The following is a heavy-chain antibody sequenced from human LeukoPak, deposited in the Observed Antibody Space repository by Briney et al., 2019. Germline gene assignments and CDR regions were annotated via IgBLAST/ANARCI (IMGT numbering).Heavy chain of an antibody. Sequence: SETLSLTCAVYGGSFSGYYWSWIRQPPGKGLEWIGEINHSGSTNYNPSLKSRVTISVGTSKNQFSLKLSSVTAADTAVYYCARVGWATAHWGQGTLVTVSS. CDR1: GGSFSGYY. J-gene: IGHJ4*02. V-gene: IGHV4-34*01. CDR3: ARVGWATAH. CDR2: INHSGST. D-gene: IGHD5-24*01.